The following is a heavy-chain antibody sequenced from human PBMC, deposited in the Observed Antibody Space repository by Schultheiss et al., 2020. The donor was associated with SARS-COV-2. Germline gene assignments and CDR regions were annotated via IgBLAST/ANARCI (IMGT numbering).Heavy chain of an antibody. CDR2: ISYDGSNK. CDR1: GFTFSSYA. Sequence: GGSLRLSCAASGFTFSSYAMHWVRQAPGKGLEWVAVISYDGSNKYYADSVKGRFTISRDNSKNTLYLQMNSLRAEDTAVYYCAKESDLVVVVASHSVDSWGQGTLVTVSS. V-gene: IGHV3-30-3*01. J-gene: IGHJ5*01. D-gene: IGHD2-15*01. CDR3: AKESDLVVVVASHSVDS.